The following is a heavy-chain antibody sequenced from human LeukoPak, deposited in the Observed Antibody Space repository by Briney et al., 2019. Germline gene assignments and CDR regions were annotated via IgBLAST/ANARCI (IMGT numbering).Heavy chain of an antibody. V-gene: IGHV5-51*01. D-gene: IGHD3-22*01. J-gene: IGHJ6*02. CDR2: IYPGDSDT. CDR1: GYSFTNYW. Sequence: GESLKISCKGSGYSFTNYWIGWVRQMPGKGLEWMGIIYPGDSDTRYSPSFQGQVTISADKSISTAYLQWSSLKASDTAMYYCARHRTYYYDSLYYYYGMDVWGRGTTVTVSS. CDR3: ARHRTYYYDSLYYYYGMDV.